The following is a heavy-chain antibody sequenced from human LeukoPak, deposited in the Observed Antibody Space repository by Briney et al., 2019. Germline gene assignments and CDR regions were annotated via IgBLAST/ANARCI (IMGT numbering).Heavy chain of an antibody. CDR2: ISGRSSTI. J-gene: IGHJ4*02. CDR1: AFTFSDYS. CDR3: ARDRSRSVY. Sequence: GGSLRLSCAASAFTFSDYSMNWVRQAPGKGLEWISYISGRSSTIYYADSVRGRFTISRDNAKNSMYLQMNSLRAEDTAVYYCARDRSRSVYWGQGTLVTVSS. V-gene: IGHV3-48*01. D-gene: IGHD3-3*01.